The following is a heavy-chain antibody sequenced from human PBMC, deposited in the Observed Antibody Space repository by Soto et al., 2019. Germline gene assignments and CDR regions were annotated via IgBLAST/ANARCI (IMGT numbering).Heavy chain of an antibody. CDR3: ARGGEKGYYDFWSGYYLSYYYYMDV. V-gene: IGHV4-59*01. D-gene: IGHD3-3*01. Sequence: SETLSLTCTVSGGSISSYYWSWIRQPPGKGLEWIGYIYYSGSTNYNPSLKGRVTISVDTSKNQFSLKLSSVTAADTAVYYCARGGEKGYYDFWSGYYLSYYYYMDVWGKGTTVTVSS. J-gene: IGHJ6*03. CDR2: IYYSGST. CDR1: GGSISSYY.